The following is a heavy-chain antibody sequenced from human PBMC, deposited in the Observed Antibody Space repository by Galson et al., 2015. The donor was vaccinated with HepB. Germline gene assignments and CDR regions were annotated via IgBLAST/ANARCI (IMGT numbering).Heavy chain of an antibody. CDR2: INPSGGST. J-gene: IGHJ6*02. CDR1: GYTFTSYY. CDR3: ARARYGSGTLMDV. V-gene: IGHV1-46*01. Sequence: SVKVSCKASGYTFTSYYMHWVRQAPGQGLEWMGIINPSGGSTSYAQKFQGRVTMTRDTSTSTVYMELSSLRSEGTAVYYCARARYGSGTLMDVWGQGTTVTVSS. D-gene: IGHD3-10*01.